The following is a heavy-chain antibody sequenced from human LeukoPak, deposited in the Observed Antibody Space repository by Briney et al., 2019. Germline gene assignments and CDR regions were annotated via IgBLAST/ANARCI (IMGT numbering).Heavy chain of an antibody. J-gene: IGHJ4*02. CDR1: GGSISSSSYY. CDR3: ARRYYYGSGSYYNGSTLDY. Sequence: PSETLSLTCTVSGGSISSSSYYWGWIRQPPGKGLEWIGSIYYSGSTYYNPSLKSRVTISVDTSKNQFSLKLSSVTAADTAVCYCARRYYYGSGSYYNGSTLDYWGQGTLVTVSS. V-gene: IGHV4-39*01. D-gene: IGHD3-10*01. CDR2: IYYSGST.